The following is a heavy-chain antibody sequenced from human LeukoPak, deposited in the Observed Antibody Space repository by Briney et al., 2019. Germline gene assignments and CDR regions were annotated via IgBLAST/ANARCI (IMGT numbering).Heavy chain of an antibody. D-gene: IGHD5-18*01. CDR1: GFTSSSYG. J-gene: IGHJ4*02. CDR3: ARDPDTAMVLLDY. CDR2: IWYDGSNK. V-gene: IGHV3-33*01. Sequence: GGSLRLSCAASGFTSSSYGMHWVRQAPGKGLEWVAVIWYDGSNKYYADSVKGRFTISRDNSKNTLYLQMNSLRAEDTAVYYCARDPDTAMVLLDYWGQGTLVTVSS.